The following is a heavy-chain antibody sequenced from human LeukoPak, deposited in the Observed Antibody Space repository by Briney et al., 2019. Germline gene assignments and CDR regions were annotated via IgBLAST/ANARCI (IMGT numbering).Heavy chain of an antibody. CDR3: ARDGISYGMDV. CDR2: TYYSGHT. CDR1: GGSISSSASY. V-gene: IGHV4-31*03. J-gene: IGHJ6*02. Sequence: PSQTLSLTCTVSGGSISSSASYWSWIRQHPEKGLEWIGYTYYSGHTYYNPSLKSRVTISVDTSKNQFSLKLSSVTVADTAVYYCARDGISYGMDVWGQGTTVTVSS. D-gene: IGHD2-15*01.